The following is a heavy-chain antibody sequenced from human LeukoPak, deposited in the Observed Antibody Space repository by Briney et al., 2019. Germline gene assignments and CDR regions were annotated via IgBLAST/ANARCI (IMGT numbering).Heavy chain of an antibody. D-gene: IGHD4-11*01. Sequence: SVKDSCKASGCTFSSYAISWVRQAPGQGLEWMGGIIPMFGTANYAQKFQGRVTITTDESTSTAYMELSSLRSEDTAVYYCARDTGDAFDIWGQGTMVTVSS. CDR1: GCTFSSYA. CDR2: IIPMFGTA. CDR3: ARDTGDAFDI. J-gene: IGHJ3*02. V-gene: IGHV1-69*05.